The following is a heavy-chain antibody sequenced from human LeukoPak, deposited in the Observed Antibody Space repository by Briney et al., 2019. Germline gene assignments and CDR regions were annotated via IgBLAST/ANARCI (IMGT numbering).Heavy chain of an antibody. D-gene: IGHD6-19*01. V-gene: IGHV3-30-3*01. J-gene: IGHJ4*02. CDR2: ISYDGSNK. Sequence: GRSLRLSCAASGFTFSSYAMHWIRQAPAKGLEWVAVISYDGSNKYYADSVKGRFTISRDNSKNTLYLQMNSLRAEDTAVYYCARDRGWRLFDYWGLGTLVTVSS. CDR1: GFTFSSYA. CDR3: ARDRGWRLFDY.